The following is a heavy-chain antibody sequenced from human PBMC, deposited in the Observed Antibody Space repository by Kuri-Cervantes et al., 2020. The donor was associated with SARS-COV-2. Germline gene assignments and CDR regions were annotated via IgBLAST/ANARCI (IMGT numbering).Heavy chain of an antibody. CDR1: GGTFSSYA. V-gene: IGHV1-69*05. J-gene: IGHJ4*02. D-gene: IGHD3/OR15-3a*01. CDR2: IIPIFGTA. Sequence: SVKVSCKASGGTFSSYAISWVRQAPGQGLEWMGGIIPIFGTANYAQKFQGRVTITRNTSISTAYMELSSLRSEDTAVYFCARYLDWERGIDSWGQGSLVTVSS. CDR3: ARYLDWERGIDS.